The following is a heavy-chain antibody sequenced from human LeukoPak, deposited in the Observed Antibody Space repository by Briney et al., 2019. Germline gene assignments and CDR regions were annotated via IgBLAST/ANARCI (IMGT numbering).Heavy chain of an antibody. CDR2: ISSDGSTI. V-gene: IGHV3-48*03. Sequence: GGSLRLSCTASGFTFSDYEMDWVRQAPGKGLEWVSCISSDGSTIYYAGSVKGRFTISRDNAKNSLYLQMNSLRAEDTAVYYCARAIYHLDYWGQGTLVTVSS. D-gene: IGHD3-16*02. J-gene: IGHJ4*02. CDR3: ARAIYHLDY. CDR1: GFTFSDYE.